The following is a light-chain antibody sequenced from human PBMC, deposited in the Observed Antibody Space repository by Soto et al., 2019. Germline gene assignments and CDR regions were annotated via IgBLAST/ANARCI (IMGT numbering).Light chain of an antibody. CDR2: DVS. Sequence: QSVLTQPASVSGSPGQSITISCTGTSSDVGGYNFVSWYQQYPGKAPKLMIYDVSHRPSGVSTRFSGSKSGNTASLTISGLQAEDEADYYCSSYTSSSILYVFGTGTKVTVL. V-gene: IGLV2-14*01. CDR1: SSDVGGYNF. CDR3: SSYTSSSILYV. J-gene: IGLJ1*01.